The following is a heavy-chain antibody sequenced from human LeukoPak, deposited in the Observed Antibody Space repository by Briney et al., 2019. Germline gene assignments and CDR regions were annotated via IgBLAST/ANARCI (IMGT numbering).Heavy chain of an antibody. V-gene: IGHV4-39*07. CDR3: ARGGGSYNLHGYRARGAFDI. CDR1: GGSISSSSYY. D-gene: IGHD1-26*01. J-gene: IGHJ3*02. Sequence: SSETLSLTCTVSGGSISSSSYYWGWIRQPPGKGLEWIGSIYHSGSTYYNPSLKSRVTISVDTSKNQFSLKLSSVTAADTAVYYCARGGGSYNLHGYRARGAFDIWGQGTMVTVSS. CDR2: IYHSGST.